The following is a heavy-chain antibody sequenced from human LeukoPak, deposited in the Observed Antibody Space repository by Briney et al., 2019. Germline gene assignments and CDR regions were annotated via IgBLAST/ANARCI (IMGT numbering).Heavy chain of an antibody. CDR3: ARDTRNCSGGSCLYYFDY. CDR1: GGTFSSYA. V-gene: IGHV1-69*01. D-gene: IGHD2-15*01. CDR2: IIPIFGTA. Sequence: SVKVSCEASGGTFSSYAISWVRQAPGQGLEWMGGIIPIFGTANYAQKFQGRVTITADESTSTAYMELSSLRSEDTAVYYCARDTRNCSGGSCLYYFDYWGQGTLVTVSS. J-gene: IGHJ4*02.